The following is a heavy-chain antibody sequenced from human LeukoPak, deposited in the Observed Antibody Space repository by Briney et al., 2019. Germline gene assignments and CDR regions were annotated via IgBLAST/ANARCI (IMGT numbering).Heavy chain of an antibody. CDR1: GGSFSGYY. V-gene: IGHV4-34*01. CDR2: INHSGST. J-gene: IGHJ3*01. Sequence: ASETLSLTCAVYGGSFSGYYWSWIRQPPGKGLEWIGEINHSGSTTYNPSLKSRVTISVDTSKNQFSLKLRSVTAADTAVYYCARISSSNWYNERGAFDVWGQGTMVTVSS. D-gene: IGHD6-13*01. CDR3: ARISSSNWYNERGAFDV.